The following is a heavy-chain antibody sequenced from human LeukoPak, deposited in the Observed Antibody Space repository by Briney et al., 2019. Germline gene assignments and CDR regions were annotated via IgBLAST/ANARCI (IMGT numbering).Heavy chain of an antibody. CDR3: ARDDGVAVFDP. D-gene: IGHD2-8*01. J-gene: IGHJ5*02. Sequence: SETLSLTCTVSGGSISSYYWSWIRQPPGKGLEWIGYIYYSGSTNYNPSLKSRVTISVDTSKNQFSLKLSSVTVADTAVYYCARDDGVAVFDPWGQGTLVTVSS. CDR1: GGSISSYY. V-gene: IGHV4-59*01. CDR2: IYYSGST.